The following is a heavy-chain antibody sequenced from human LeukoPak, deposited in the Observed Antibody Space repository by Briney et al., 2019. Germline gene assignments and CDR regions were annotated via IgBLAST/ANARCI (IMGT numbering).Heavy chain of an antibody. CDR2: ISAYNGNT. CDR1: GYTFTSYG. Sequence: GASVKVSCKASGYTFTSYGIIWVRQAPGQGLEWMGWISAYNGNTNYAQKLQGRVTMTTDTSTSTAYMELRSLRSDDTAVYYCAREPSSVVAAYYYYYMDVWGKGTTVTVSS. J-gene: IGHJ6*03. D-gene: IGHD2-15*01. CDR3: AREPSSVVAAYYYYYMDV. V-gene: IGHV1-18*01.